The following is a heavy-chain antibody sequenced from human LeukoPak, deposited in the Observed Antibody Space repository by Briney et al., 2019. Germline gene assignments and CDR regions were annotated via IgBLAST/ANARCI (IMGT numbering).Heavy chain of an antibody. CDR1: GGSFSGYY. D-gene: IGHD6-13*01. CDR3: ALGAAAGTSL. V-gene: IGHV4-34*01. J-gene: IGHJ4*02. CDR2: INHSGST. Sequence: SETLSLTCAVYGGSFSGYYWSWIRQPPGKGLEWIGEINHSGSTNYNPSLKSRVTISVDTSKNQFSLKLSSVTAADTAVYYCALGAAAGTSLWGQGTLVTVSS.